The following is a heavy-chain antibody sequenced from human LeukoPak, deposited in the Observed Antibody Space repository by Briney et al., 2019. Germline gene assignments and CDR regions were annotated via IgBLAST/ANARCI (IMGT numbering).Heavy chain of an antibody. CDR3: TRFLSGCSYFVY. D-gene: IGHD6-19*01. CDR1: GFTFSTYG. CDR2: ITVNGGDT. J-gene: IGHJ4*02. Sequence: GGSLRLSCAASGFTFSTYGMRWVRQAPDKGLEWVSTITVNGGDTYYADSVNDRFTISRDNSKNTLYLQMNSLTAEDTAIYYCTRFLSGCSYFVYWGQGTLVTVSS. V-gene: IGHV3-23*01.